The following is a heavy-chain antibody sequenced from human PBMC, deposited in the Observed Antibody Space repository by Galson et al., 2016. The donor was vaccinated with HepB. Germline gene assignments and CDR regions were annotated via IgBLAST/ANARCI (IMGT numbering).Heavy chain of an antibody. CDR3: ARNVPNYYDSSALDAFDI. Sequence: QSGAEVTKPGESLRISCKGSGYNFTNYWITWVRQMPGKGLEWMGRIDPTDSYSDTGPSFQGHVTISADKSIDTAYLRWSGLKASDTAMYYCARNVPNYYDSSALDAFDIWGQGTMVNV. CDR1: GYNFTNYW. CDR2: IDPTDSYS. J-gene: IGHJ3*02. V-gene: IGHV5-10-1*01. D-gene: IGHD3-22*01.